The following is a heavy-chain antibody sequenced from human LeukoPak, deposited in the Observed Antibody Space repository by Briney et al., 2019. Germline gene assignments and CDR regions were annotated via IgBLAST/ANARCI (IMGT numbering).Heavy chain of an antibody. CDR2: INHSGST. D-gene: IGHD2-15*01. J-gene: IGHJ6*02. CDR1: GGSFSGYY. V-gene: IGHV4-34*01. CDR3: ARGILGYCSGGSCYPYYCGMDV. Sequence: SETLSLTCAVYGGSFSGYYWSWIRQPPGKGLEWIGEINHSGSTNYNPSLKSRVTISVDTSKNQFSLKLSSVTAADTAVYYCARGILGYCSGGSCYPYYCGMDVWGQGTTVTVSS.